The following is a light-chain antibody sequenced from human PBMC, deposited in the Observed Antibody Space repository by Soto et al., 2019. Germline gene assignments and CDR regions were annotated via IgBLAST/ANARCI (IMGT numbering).Light chain of an antibody. Sequence: DIQMTQSPSSLSASVGDRVTITCRASQSISTSLNWYQQKPGKAPKFLIYDASTLQSGVPSRCSGSGSGTDFTLTISSLQPEDFATYYCQQSYSTPRYTFGQGTKLEIK. CDR3: QQSYSTPRYT. CDR1: QSISTS. CDR2: DAS. V-gene: IGKV1-39*01. J-gene: IGKJ2*01.